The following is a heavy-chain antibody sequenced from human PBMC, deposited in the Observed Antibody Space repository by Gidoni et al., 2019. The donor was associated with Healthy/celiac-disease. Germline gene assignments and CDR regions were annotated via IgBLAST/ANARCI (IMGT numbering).Heavy chain of an antibody. J-gene: IGHJ4*02. CDR2: IKQDGSGK. V-gene: IGHV3-7*01. CDR1: GSTFRSYW. Sequence: EVQLVESGGGVVQPGGTLRLPWAASGSTFRSYWMSWVRQAPGKGLELVDKIKQDGSGKYYVDSVKGRFTISRDNAKNSLYLQMNSLRASDTAVYYCAIAVGSEGYWGQGTLVTVSS. CDR3: AIAVGSEGY. D-gene: IGHD6-13*01.